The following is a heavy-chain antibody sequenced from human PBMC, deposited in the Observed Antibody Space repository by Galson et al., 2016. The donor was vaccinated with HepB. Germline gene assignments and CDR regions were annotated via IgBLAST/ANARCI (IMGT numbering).Heavy chain of an antibody. J-gene: IGHJ4*02. CDR1: GFSFSSHG. D-gene: IGHD3-22*01. CDR3: ARDAFYDTSGLVWHFDY. V-gene: IGHV3-30*03. CDR2: ISHDGSDK. Sequence: SLRLSCAASGFSFSSHGMHWVRQAPGKGLEWVALISHDGSDKFCAVSVKGRFTISRDNSKNTLYLQMNSLRAEDTAVYYCARDAFYDTSGLVWHFDYWGQGTLVTVSS.